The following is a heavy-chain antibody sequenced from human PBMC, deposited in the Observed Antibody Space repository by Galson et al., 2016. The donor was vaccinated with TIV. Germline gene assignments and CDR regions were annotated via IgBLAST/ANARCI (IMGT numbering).Heavy chain of an antibody. J-gene: IGHJ6*02. D-gene: IGHD1-7*01. CDR1: GDSVSGNTAA. CDR2: TYYTSQWNN. CDR3: SRGNWNYGMGGAMDV. Sequence: CAISGDSVSGNTAAWNWVRQSPSGGLEWLGRTYYTSQWNNDYAVSVKGRIIIRPDTSMNQVSLQLSSVIPDDTAVYYCSRGNWNYGMGGAMDVWGRGTTVTVSS. V-gene: IGHV6-1*01.